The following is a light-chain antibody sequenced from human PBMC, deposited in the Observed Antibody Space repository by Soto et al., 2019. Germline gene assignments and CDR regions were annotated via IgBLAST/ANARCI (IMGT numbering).Light chain of an antibody. Sequence: DIQMTQCPSTLSASVGDRVTITCRATQSISSWLAWYQPKPGKAPKLLIYDASSLESGVPSRCRGRGAGTECTRTISSLQPEDVATYYCPQLNSYTLTLGGGTQVDIK. CDR1: QSISSW. CDR3: PQLNSYTLT. J-gene: IGKJ4*01. CDR2: DAS. V-gene: IGKV1-5*01.